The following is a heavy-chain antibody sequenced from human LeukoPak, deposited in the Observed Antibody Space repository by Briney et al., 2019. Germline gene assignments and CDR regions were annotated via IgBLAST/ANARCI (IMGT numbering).Heavy chain of an antibody. CDR3: PRASLDSSGRFDS. Sequence: SETLSLTCTGSGGSISSYYWSWIRQPPRKGLEGVGDIYYGGSTDYNPSLTRRVTISKDPSKIRFSLRLSSPASADAGVYYCPRASLDSSGRFDSWGQGTLVTVSS. D-gene: IGHD3-22*01. CDR1: GGSISSYY. CDR2: IYYGGST. V-gene: IGHV4-59*01. J-gene: IGHJ4*02.